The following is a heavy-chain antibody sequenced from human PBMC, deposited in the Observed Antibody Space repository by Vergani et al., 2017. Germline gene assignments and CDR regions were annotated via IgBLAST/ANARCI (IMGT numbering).Heavy chain of an antibody. CDR2: IVVGSGNT. V-gene: IGHV1-58*01. Sequence: QMQLVQSGPEVKKPGTSVKVSCKASGFTFTSSAVQWVRQARGQRLEGIGWIVVGSGNTNYAQKFQERVTITRDMATSTAYMELSSLRSEDTAVYYCAAANDGVAFDIWGQGTMVTVSS. CDR3: AAANDGVAFDI. CDR1: GFTFTSSA. D-gene: IGHD1-1*01. J-gene: IGHJ3*02.